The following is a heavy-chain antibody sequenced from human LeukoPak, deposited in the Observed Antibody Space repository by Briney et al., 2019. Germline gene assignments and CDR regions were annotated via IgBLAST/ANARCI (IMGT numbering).Heavy chain of an antibody. CDR2: IKDNGGST. J-gene: IGHJ3*02. Sequence: GRSLRPSCATSGFTFSSYAMSWVLQAPGKGLERVSAIKDNGGSTVYADYVKGRSPMSRDNSKSPLYLQMNTLRADDTAVYYCAKDSLGGYTYGWGIFDIRGQGTLVTVSS. CDR3: AKDSLGGYTYGWGIFDI. CDR1: GFTFSSYA. D-gene: IGHD5-18*01. V-gene: IGHV3-23*01.